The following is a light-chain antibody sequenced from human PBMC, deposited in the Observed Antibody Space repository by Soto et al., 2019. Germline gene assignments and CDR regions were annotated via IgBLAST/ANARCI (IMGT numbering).Light chain of an antibody. CDR2: GAS. V-gene: IGKV3-15*01. CDR3: QQYNKWPPFT. CDR1: QSVSIN. J-gene: IGKJ3*01. Sequence: EIVMTQSPATLSVSPGERATLSCRASQSVSINLAWYQQKPGQAPRLLIYGASTRATGIPARFSGSGSGTEFTLTISSLQSEDFAVYYCQQYNKWPPFTFGPGTKVDIK.